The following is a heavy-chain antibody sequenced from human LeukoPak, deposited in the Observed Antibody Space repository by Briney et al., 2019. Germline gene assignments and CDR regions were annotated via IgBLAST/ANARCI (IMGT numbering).Heavy chain of an antibody. CDR1: GGSFSGYY. J-gene: IGHJ4*02. CDR3: ARGWGAARHLYFDY. D-gene: IGHD6-6*01. V-gene: IGHV4-34*01. CDR2: INHSGST. Sequence: PSETLSLTCAVYGGSFSGYYWSWIRQPPGKGLEWFGEINHSGSTNYNPSLKSRVTISVDTSKNQFSLKLSSVTAADTAVYYCARGWGAARHLYFDYWGQGTLVTVSS.